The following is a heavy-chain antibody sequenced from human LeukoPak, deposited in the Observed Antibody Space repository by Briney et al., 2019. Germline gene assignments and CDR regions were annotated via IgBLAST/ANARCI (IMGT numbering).Heavy chain of an antibody. J-gene: IGHJ3*02. CDR2: IKQDGSKK. CDR3: ATDPPCESDAFDI. CDR1: GFSFSTTQW. Sequence: GASLRLSCVGSGFSFSTTQWMTWARQAPGKGLEWVANIKQDGSKKYYVDSVKGRFTISRDNAKNSLYLQMNSLRVEDTAIYYCATDPPCESDAFDIWGQGTMVTVSS. V-gene: IGHV3-7*01.